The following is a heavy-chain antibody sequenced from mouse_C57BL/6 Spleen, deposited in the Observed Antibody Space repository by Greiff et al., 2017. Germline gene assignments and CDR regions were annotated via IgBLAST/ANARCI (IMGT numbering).Heavy chain of an antibody. D-gene: IGHD2-2*01. CDR1: GYTFTDYY. V-gene: IGHV1-76*01. J-gene: IGHJ3*01. CDR3: AREGYDGSAWFAY. Sequence: QVQLQQSGAELVRPGASVKLSCKASGYTFTDYYINWVKQRPGQGLEWIARIYPGSGNTYYNEKFKGKATLTAEKSSSTAYMQLSCLTSEDSAVYFCAREGYDGSAWFAYWGQGTLVTVSA. CDR2: IYPGSGNT.